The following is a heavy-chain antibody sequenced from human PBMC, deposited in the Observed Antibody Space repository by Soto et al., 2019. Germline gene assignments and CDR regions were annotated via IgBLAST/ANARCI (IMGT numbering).Heavy chain of an antibody. CDR2: INAGNGNT. D-gene: IGHD6-19*01. CDR1: GYTFTSYA. J-gene: IGHJ4*02. Sequence: ASVKVSCKASGYTFTSYAMHWVRQAPGQRLEWMGWINAGNGNTKYSQKFQGRVTITRDTSASTAYMELSSLRAEDTAVYYCARDRGSGWFFDYWGQGTLVTVSS. V-gene: IGHV1-3*01. CDR3: ARDRGSGWFFDY.